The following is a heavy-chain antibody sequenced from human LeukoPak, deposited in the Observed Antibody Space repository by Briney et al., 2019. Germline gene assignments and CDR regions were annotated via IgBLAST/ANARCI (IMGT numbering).Heavy chain of an antibody. CDR1: GGSFSGYY. V-gene: IGHV4-34*01. CDR3: ARLRITMVRGVDH. D-gene: IGHD3-10*01. Sequence: PSETLSLTCAVYGGSFSGYYWSWIRQPPGKGLEWIGEINHSGSTNYNPSLKSRVTISVDTSKNQFSLKLSSVTAADTAVYYCARLRITMVRGVDHWGQGTLVTVSS. J-gene: IGHJ4*02. CDR2: INHSGST.